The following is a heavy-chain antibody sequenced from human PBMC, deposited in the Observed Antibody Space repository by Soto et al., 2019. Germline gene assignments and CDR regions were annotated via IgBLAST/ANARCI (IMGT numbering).Heavy chain of an antibody. CDR3: ARGLGRVVVAATAFES. D-gene: IGHD2-15*01. Sequence: EVQLLESGGGFVHPGGSLRLSCAASGFSFSNSAMSWVRQSPGKGLEWVSSISVVGESTYYAASVKGRFTISRDYSKNTLFLQMNGVRAEDAAMYYCARGLGRVVVAATAFESWGQGTFVVVTA. CDR2: ISVVGEST. J-gene: IGHJ4*02. CDR1: GFSFSNSA. V-gene: IGHV3-23*01.